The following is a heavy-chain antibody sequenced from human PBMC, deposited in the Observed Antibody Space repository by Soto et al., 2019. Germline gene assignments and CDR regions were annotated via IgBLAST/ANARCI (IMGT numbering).Heavy chain of an antibody. V-gene: IGHV3-23*01. J-gene: IGHJ4*02. CDR1: GFTFKNYD. CDR2: ISGSGGVT. CDR3: AKNRQFRSYYESAGHYDN. D-gene: IGHD3-10*01. Sequence: EVELLESGGGLVQPGGSLRLSCVASGFTFKNYDMRWIRQAPGKGLEWVSGISGSGGVTYYADSVKGRFTISRDNSKNTLSLQMNSLRAEDTAIYYCAKNRQFRSYYESAGHYDNWGQGTLVTVSS.